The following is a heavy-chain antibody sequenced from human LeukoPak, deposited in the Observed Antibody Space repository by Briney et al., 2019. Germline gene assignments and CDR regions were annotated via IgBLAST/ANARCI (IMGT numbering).Heavy chain of an antibody. J-gene: IGHJ4*02. Sequence: GGSLRLSCTASGFTFITYAMNWFRQAPGKGLEWVSGISGSGVSTYYADSVKGRFTISRDNSNNTLYLQMSSLGAEDTAVYYCAKDWGMGDQLLRIDYWGQGTLVTVSS. V-gene: IGHV3-23*01. CDR1: GFTFITYA. CDR2: ISGSGVST. CDR3: AKDWGMGDQLLRIDY. D-gene: IGHD2-2*01.